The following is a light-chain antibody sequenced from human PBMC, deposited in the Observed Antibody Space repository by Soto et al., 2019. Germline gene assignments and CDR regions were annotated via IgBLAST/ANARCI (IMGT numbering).Light chain of an antibody. CDR1: QSVSSN. CDR3: QQYNNWPPIT. V-gene: IGKV3-15*01. Sequence: EIVMTQAPATLSVSPGERPTLSCRASQSVSSNLAWYQQKPGQAPRLXXYGASTRATGIPARFSGSGPGTEFTLTISSLQSEDFAVYYGQQYNNWPPITFGQGTRLEIK. CDR2: GAS. J-gene: IGKJ5*01.